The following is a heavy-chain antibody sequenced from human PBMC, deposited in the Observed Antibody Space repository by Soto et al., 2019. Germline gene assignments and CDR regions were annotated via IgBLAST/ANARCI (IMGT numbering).Heavy chain of an antibody. J-gene: IGHJ6*02. Sequence: SGEVSCKASGYTFTSYDINWVRQATGQGREWMGWMNPNSGNTGYAQKFQGRVTMTRNTSISTAYMELSSLRSEDTAVYYCARGTPPVLRFLEWLEGNYSMDVWGQGTTVTVSS. CDR2: MNPNSGNT. V-gene: IGHV1-8*01. D-gene: IGHD3-3*01. CDR3: ARGTPPVLRFLEWLEGNYSMDV. CDR1: GYTFTSYD.